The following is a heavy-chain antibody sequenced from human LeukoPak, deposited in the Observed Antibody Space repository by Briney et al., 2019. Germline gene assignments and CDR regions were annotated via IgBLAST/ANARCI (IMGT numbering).Heavy chain of an antibody. V-gene: IGHV4-39*01. CDR2: SGSA. J-gene: IGHJ5*02. CDR1: GGSISSSSYYY. D-gene: IGHD3-3*01. Sequence: SETLSLTCTVSGGSISSSSYYYWGWIRQPPGKGLEWIGSSGSAYDNPSLKSRVTISVDTSKNQFSLKLSSVTAADTAVYYCARHSWSGYSTFDPLGQGILVTVSS. CDR3: ARHSWSGYSTFDP.